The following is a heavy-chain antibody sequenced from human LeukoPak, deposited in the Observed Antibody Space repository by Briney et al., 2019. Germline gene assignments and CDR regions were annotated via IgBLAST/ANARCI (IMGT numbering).Heavy chain of an antibody. D-gene: IGHD3-3*01. Sequence: GGSLRLSCAASGFTFSSYAMSWVRQAPGKGLEWVSAISGSGGSTYYADSVKGRFTISRDNSKNTLYLQMNSLRAEDTAVYYCAKSRRQFGVVIQTYYYYYGMDVWGQGTTVTVSS. CDR1: GFTFSSYA. CDR2: ISGSGGST. V-gene: IGHV3-23*01. CDR3: AKSRRQFGVVIQTYYYYYGMDV. J-gene: IGHJ6*02.